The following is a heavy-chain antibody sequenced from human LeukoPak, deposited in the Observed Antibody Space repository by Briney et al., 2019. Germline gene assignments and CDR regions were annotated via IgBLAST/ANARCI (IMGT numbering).Heavy chain of an antibody. CDR2: ISAYNGNT. CDR1: GGTFSSYA. V-gene: IGHV1-18*01. CDR3: ARDPYSSSSPPLFYYYYYMDV. Sequence: ASVKVSCKASGGTFSSYAISWVRQAPGQGLEWMGWISAYNGNTNYAQKLQGRVTMTTDTSTSTAYMELRSLRSDDTAVYYCARDPYSSSSPPLFYYYYYMDVWGKGTTVTVSS. J-gene: IGHJ6*03. D-gene: IGHD6-6*01.